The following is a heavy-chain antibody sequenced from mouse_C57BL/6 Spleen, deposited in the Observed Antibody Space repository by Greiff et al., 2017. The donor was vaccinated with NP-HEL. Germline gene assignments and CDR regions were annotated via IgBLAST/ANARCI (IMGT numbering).Heavy chain of an antibody. CDR3: TRQGNYGSSYPWFAY. Sequence: VQLQQSGTVLARPGASVKMSCKTSGYTFTSYGMHWVKQRPGKGLEWIGAIYAGNSNTSYSQKFKGKAKLTAVKSASTAYMELSSLTNEDSAVYYCTRQGNYGSSYPWFAYWGQGTLVTVSA. CDR2: IYAGNSNT. D-gene: IGHD1-1*01. CDR1: GYTFTSYG. V-gene: IGHV1-5*01. J-gene: IGHJ3*01.